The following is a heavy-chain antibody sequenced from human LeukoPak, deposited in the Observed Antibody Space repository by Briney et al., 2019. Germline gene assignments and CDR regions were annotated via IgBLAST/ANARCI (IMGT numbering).Heavy chain of an antibody. CDR3: AKGDLRDSSPYWVFDY. Sequence: GGSLRLSCAVSGFTFSSYAMSWVRQAPGKGLEWVSTITGSASRTYYADSVQGRFIISRDNSKNTLYLQMNSLRAEDAAVYYCAKGDLRDSSPYWVFDYWGQGTLVTVSS. CDR1: GFTFSSYA. CDR2: ITGSASRT. D-gene: IGHD3-22*01. V-gene: IGHV3-23*01. J-gene: IGHJ4*02.